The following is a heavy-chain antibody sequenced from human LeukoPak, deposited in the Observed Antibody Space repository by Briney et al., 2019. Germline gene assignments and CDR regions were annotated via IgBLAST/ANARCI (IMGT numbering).Heavy chain of an antibody. CDR3: ASRWFGEFYYMDV. CDR1: GFTFSRYSMN. V-gene: IGHV4-59*05. J-gene: IGHJ6*03. D-gene: IGHD3-10*01. CDR2: IYYSGST. Sequence: PGGSQRLSCAASGFTFSRYSMNWVRQAPGKGLEWVGSIYYSGSTYYNPSLNSRVTISVDTSKTQFSLKLSSVTAADTAVYYCASRWFGEFYYMDVWGKGTTVTVSS.